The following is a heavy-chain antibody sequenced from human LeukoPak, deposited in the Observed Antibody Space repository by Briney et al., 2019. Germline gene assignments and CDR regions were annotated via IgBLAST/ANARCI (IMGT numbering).Heavy chain of an antibody. V-gene: IGHV3-23*01. Sequence: WGSLRLSCAASGFTFSSYAMSWIRQAPGKGLEWVSAITGSGDSIFYADSVKGRLTISRDNSKNTLYLQMNTLRDEDRAVYYCAKENPVGGTNYFDYWGQGTLVTVAS. D-gene: IGHD1-26*01. CDR2: ITGSGDSI. J-gene: IGHJ4*02. CDR1: GFTFSSYA. CDR3: AKENPVGGTNYFDY.